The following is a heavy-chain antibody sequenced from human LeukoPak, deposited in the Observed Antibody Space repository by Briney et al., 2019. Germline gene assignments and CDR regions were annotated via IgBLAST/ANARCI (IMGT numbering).Heavy chain of an antibody. CDR3: ARVRGYLRDSSGYFP. CDR1: GGSISSSSYY. CDR2: IYYSGST. D-gene: IGHD3-22*01. J-gene: IGHJ5*02. Sequence: PSETLSLTCTVSGGSISSSSYYWGWIRQPPGKGLEWIGSIYYSGSTYYNPSLKSRVTISVDTSKNQFSLKLSSVTAADTAVYYCARVRGYLRDSSGYFPWGQGTLVTVSS. V-gene: IGHV4-39*07.